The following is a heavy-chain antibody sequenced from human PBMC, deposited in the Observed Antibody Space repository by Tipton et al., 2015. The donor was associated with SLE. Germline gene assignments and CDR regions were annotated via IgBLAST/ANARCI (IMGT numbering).Heavy chain of an antibody. CDR2: ISSSSSTI. Sequence: SLRLSCAASGFTFSSYSMNWFRQAPGKGLEWVSYISSSSSTIYYADSVKGRFTIFRDNAKNTLYLQMNSLRVEDTAVYYCAKDFTSAVYGDYEGYYFDYWGQGTLVSVSS. V-gene: IGHV3-48*01. CDR3: AKDFTSAVYGDYEGYYFDY. CDR1: GFTFSSYS. D-gene: IGHD4-17*01. J-gene: IGHJ4*02.